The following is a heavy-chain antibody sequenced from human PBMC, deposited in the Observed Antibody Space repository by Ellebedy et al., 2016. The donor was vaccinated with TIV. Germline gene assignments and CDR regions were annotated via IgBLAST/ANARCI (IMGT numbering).Heavy chain of an antibody. J-gene: IGHJ4*02. D-gene: IGHD4/OR15-4a*01. Sequence: GESLKISCTASGFTVSSNYMTWVRQAPGKGLEWVATIYTTGTTYYADSVKGRFTISRDNSKITLFLQMNSLRVEDTAIYYCARGDYGGYPVYWGQGTLVTVSS. CDR2: IYTTGTT. V-gene: IGHV3-66*01. CDR1: GFTVSSNY. CDR3: ARGDYGGYPVY.